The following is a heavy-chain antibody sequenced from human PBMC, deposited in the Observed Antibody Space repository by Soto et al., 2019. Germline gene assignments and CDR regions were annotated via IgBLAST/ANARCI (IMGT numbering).Heavy chain of an antibody. CDR3: ATTNWNHNWFDP. D-gene: IGHD1-1*01. J-gene: IGHJ5*02. Sequence: QVQLQQWGAGLLKSSETLSLTCAVFGGSFSGYYWSWIRQPPGKGLEWIGEINHRGSTTYNPSLKSRVTMSVDTSKNQFSLKLTSVTAADTAVYYCATTNWNHNWFDPWGQGTLVTVSS. V-gene: IGHV4-34*01. CDR2: INHRGST. CDR1: GGSFSGYY.